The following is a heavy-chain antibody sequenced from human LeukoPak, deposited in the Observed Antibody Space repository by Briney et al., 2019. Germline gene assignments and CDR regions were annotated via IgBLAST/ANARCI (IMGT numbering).Heavy chain of an antibody. D-gene: IGHD1-20*01. V-gene: IGHV3-53*01. CDR1: GFAVSSNY. CDR3: ARDTAYNWNVGALDY. Sequence: GGSLRLSCAASGFAVSSNYMSWVRQAPGKGLEWVSVIYSGGSTYYADSVKGRFTISRDNSKNTLYLQMNSLRAEDTAVYYCARDTAYNWNVGALDYWGQGTLVTVSS. CDR2: IYSGGST. J-gene: IGHJ4*02.